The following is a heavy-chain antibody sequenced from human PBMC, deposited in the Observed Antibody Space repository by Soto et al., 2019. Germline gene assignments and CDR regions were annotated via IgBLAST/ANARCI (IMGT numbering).Heavy chain of an antibody. CDR3: ARDMYHYDSSGYSRYFDL. Sequence: ASVKVSCKASGYNFAKYGITWVRQAPGQGLERMGWISALNGQTNYAQKFQGRVTMTTDTSTTTAYMELRSLISDDTAVYYCARDMYHYDSSGYSRYFDLWGRGTLVTVSS. J-gene: IGHJ2*01. CDR1: GYNFAKYG. CDR2: ISALNGQT. D-gene: IGHD3-22*01. V-gene: IGHV1-18*01.